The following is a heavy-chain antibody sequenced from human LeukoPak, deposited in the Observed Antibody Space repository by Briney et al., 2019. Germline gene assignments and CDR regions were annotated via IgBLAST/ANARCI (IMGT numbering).Heavy chain of an antibody. Sequence: PSETLSLTCSVSGASIRNRNYYWGWIRQPPGKGLEWIGIIDFIGTTYYNPSLKSRLTISGDTSKNQVSLRLTSETAADTALYYCVSCSRWGRCGYWGQGTLVTVSS. CDR1: GASIRNRNYY. D-gene: IGHD6-13*01. V-gene: IGHV4-39*01. J-gene: IGHJ4*02. CDR2: IDFIGTT. CDR3: VSCSRWGRCGY.